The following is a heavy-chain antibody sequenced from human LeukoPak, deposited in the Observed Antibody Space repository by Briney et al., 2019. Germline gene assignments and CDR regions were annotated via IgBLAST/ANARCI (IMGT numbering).Heavy chain of an antibody. Sequence: ASVKVSCKASGYTFTSYYMHWVRQAPGQGLEWMGWISAYNGNTNYAQKLQGRVTMTTDTSTSTAYMELRSLRSDDTAVYYCAREAAREPDYWGQGTLVTVSS. CDR3: AREAAREPDY. J-gene: IGHJ4*02. D-gene: IGHD6-6*01. CDR2: ISAYNGNT. CDR1: GYTFTSYY. V-gene: IGHV1-18*04.